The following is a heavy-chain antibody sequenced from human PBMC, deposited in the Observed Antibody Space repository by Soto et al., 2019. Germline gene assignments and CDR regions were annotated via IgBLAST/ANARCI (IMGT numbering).Heavy chain of an antibody. Sequence: SETLSLTCTVSGGSMSSGDSYWRWIRQQPGKGLEWIGSIYYSGTTYYSPSLKSRATISVDTSKNQFSLKLSSVTAADTALYYCSRGGGSLPTSDWGQGTLVTVS. CDR2: IYYSGTT. V-gene: IGHV4-31*03. CDR3: SRGGGSLPTSD. CDR1: GGSMSSGDSY. J-gene: IGHJ4*02. D-gene: IGHD2-15*01.